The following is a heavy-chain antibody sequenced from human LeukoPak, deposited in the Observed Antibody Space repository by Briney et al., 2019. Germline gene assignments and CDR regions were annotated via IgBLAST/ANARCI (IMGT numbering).Heavy chain of an antibody. V-gene: IGHV3-23*01. CDR3: AKDGAYNIGVYRY. D-gene: IGHD2-21*01. CDR2: ISGSGGST. CDR1: GFTFSSYA. Sequence: GGSLRLSCAASGFTFSSYAMSWVRQAPGKGLEWVSAISGSGGSTYYADSVKGRFTISRDNSKNTLYLQMNSLRAEDTAVYYWAKDGAYNIGVYRYGGRGPLVTSSP. J-gene: IGHJ4*02.